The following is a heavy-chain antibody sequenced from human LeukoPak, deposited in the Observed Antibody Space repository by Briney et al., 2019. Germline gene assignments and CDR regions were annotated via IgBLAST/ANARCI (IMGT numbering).Heavy chain of an antibody. CDR1: GFTFSDYY. CDR2: ISSSGSTI. CDR3: ARDALLWFGEANWFDS. Sequence: GGSLRLSCAASGFTFSDYYMSWIRQAPGKGLEWVSYISSSGSTIYYADSVKGRFTISRDNAKNSLYLQMNSLRAEDTAVYYCARDALLWFGEANWFDSWGQGTLVTVSS. D-gene: IGHD3-10*01. J-gene: IGHJ5*01. V-gene: IGHV3-11*04.